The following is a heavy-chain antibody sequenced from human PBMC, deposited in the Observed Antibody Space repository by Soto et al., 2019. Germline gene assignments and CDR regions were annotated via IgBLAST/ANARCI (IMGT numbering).Heavy chain of an antibody. CDR1: GFTLDDYG. V-gene: IGHV3-9*01. CDR2: ISWNSSNT. Sequence: EVQLVESGGGVVQPGRSLRLSCAASGFTLDDYGMRWVRQVPGKGLEWVSGISWNSSNTVYADSVRGRFTISRDNTKNSLYLQMNSLRTEDTALYFCVRDGSPLVEMPRGPWGQGTLVTVSS. D-gene: IGHD2-2*01. CDR3: VRDGSPLVEMPRGP. J-gene: IGHJ5*02.